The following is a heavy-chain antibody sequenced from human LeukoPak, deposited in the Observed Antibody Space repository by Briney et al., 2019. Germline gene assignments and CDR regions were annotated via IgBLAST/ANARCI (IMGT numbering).Heavy chain of an antibody. V-gene: IGHV3-30*02. Sequence: GGSLRLPCAASGFIFKNFGMYWVRQAPGKGLDWVAFIRYDGSRTYDTDSVKGRFTISRDNSNNTLYLQMNSLRPEDTAVYFCAKDRSWGMNSAEYWGQGTLVTVSS. CDR1: GFIFKNFG. J-gene: IGHJ4*02. CDR2: IRYDGSRT. D-gene: IGHD7-27*01. CDR3: AKDRSWGMNSAEY.